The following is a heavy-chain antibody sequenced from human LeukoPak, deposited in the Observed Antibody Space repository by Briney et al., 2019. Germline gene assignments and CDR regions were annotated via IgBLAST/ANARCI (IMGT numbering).Heavy chain of an antibody. CDR1: GFTFSSYS. J-gene: IGHJ4*02. D-gene: IGHD2-2*01. V-gene: IGHV3-21*01. CDR3: ARRSGYCSSTSCYGDGRKNYFDY. Sequence: GGSLRLSCAASGFTFSSYSMNWVRQAPGKGLEWVSSISSSSSYIYYADSVKGRFTISRDNAKNSLYLQMNSLRAEDTAVYYCARRSGYCSSTSCYGDGRKNYFDYWGQGTLVTVSS. CDR2: ISSSSSYI.